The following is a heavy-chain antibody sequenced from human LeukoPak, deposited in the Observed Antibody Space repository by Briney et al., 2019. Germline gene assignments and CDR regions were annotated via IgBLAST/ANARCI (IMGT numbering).Heavy chain of an antibody. CDR1: GYTFYYYG. CDR2: VSAYNGNT. J-gene: IGHJ5*02. Sequence: ASVKVSCKASGYTFYYYGISWVRQAPGQGLEWMGWVSAYNGNTNYAQKLQGRVTMATDTSTSTAYMELRSLRSDDTAVYYCVREENWFDPWGQGTLVTVSS. CDR3: VREENWFDP. V-gene: IGHV1-18*01.